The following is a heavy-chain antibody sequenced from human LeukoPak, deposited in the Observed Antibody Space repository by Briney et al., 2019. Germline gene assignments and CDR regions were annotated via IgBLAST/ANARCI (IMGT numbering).Heavy chain of an antibody. CDR3: AKPQHIVVVGDAFDI. V-gene: IGHV1-24*01. J-gene: IGHJ3*02. CDR2: FDPEDGEA. D-gene: IGHD2-15*01. Sequence: ASVKVSCKVSGHTLTKLSIQWVRQAPGTGPESMGGFDPEDGEAIYAQNFQGRVTMTEDTSTDTAYMELRSLRSDDTAVYYCAKPQHIVVVGDAFDIWGQGTMVTVSS. CDR1: GHTLTKLS.